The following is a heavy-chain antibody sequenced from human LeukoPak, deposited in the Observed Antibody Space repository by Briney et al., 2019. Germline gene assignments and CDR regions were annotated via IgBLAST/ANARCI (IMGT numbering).Heavy chain of an antibody. Sequence: SETLSLTCTVSGGSISSYYWSWIRQPPGKGLEWIGYIYTSGSTNYNPSLKSRVTISVDTSKNQFSLKLSSATAADTAVYYCARSLRLNWFDPWGQGTLVTVSS. CDR1: GGSISSYY. V-gene: IGHV4-4*09. D-gene: IGHD3-16*01. J-gene: IGHJ5*02. CDR3: ARSLRLNWFDP. CDR2: IYTSGST.